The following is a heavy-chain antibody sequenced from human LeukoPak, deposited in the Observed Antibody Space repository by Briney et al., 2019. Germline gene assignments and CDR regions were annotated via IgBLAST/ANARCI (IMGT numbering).Heavy chain of an antibody. Sequence: ASVKVSCKASGYTFSSYVISWVRQAPGQGLEWMGWISAYNGNTNYAQKLQGRVTMTTDTSTSTAYMELRSLRSDDTAVYYCARDPPTYYYDSSGRTFDYWGQGTLVTVSS. J-gene: IGHJ4*02. CDR1: GYTFSSYV. CDR3: ARDPPTYYYDSSGRTFDY. V-gene: IGHV1-18*01. CDR2: ISAYNGNT. D-gene: IGHD3-22*01.